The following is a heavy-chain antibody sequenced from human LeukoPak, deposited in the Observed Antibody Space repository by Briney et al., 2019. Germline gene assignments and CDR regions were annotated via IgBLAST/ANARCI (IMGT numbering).Heavy chain of an antibody. J-gene: IGHJ5*02. D-gene: IGHD6-13*01. CDR1: GGSFSGYY. Sequence: SETLSLTCAVYGGSFSGYYWSWIRQPPGKGLEWIGEINHSGSTNYNPSLKSRVTISVDTSKNQFSLKLSSVTAADTAVYFCARAYSSSWYFNWFDPWGQGTQVTVSS. CDR2: INHSGST. V-gene: IGHV4-34*01. CDR3: ARAYSSSWYFNWFDP.